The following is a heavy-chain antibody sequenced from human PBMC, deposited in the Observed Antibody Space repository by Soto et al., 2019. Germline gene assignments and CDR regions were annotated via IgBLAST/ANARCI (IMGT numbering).Heavy chain of an antibody. Sequence: QVQLVQSGAEVKKPGSSVKVSCKASGGTFSSYTISWVRQAPGQGLEWMGRIIPILGIANYAQKFQGRVTVTADKSTSTAYQELSRLRAEDTAVYYCASNHPGGYSGASVFDPWGQGTLVTGSS. CDR2: IIPILGIA. CDR3: ASNHPGGYSGASVFDP. D-gene: IGHD5-18*01. J-gene: IGHJ5*02. CDR1: GGTFSSYT. V-gene: IGHV1-69*02.